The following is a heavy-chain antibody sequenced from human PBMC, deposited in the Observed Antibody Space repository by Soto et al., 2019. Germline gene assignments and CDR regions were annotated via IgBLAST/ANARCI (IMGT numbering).Heavy chain of an antibody. CDR2: MYSGGTAT. CDR3: ARGVPVGAIGRFYFDS. J-gene: IGHJ4*02. CDR1: GFTFSNNY. V-gene: IGHV3-53*01. Sequence: LRLSCAASGFTFSNNYMTWVRQAPGKGLEWVSVMYSGGTATSYADSVKGRFTVSRDNSKNTVSLQLDSLRAEDTAVYYCARGVPVGAIGRFYFDSWGQGTLVTVSS. D-gene: IGHD1-26*01.